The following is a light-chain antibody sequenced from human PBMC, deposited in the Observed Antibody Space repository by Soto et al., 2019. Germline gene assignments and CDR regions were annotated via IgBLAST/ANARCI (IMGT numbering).Light chain of an antibody. Sequence: QSALTQPPSASGTPWQRVTISCSGASSNIGSNAVNWYQQLPGAAPQLLIYTNNQRPSGVPDRFSGSKSGTSASLAITGLQSEDEATYHCAAWDDSLNALVFGGGSKVTVL. CDR1: SSNIGSNA. CDR3: AAWDDSLNALV. J-gene: IGLJ3*02. V-gene: IGLV1-44*01. CDR2: TNN.